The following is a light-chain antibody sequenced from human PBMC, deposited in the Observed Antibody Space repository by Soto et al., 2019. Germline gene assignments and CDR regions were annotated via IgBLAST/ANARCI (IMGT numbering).Light chain of an antibody. CDR2: DVT. Sequence: QSALTQPRSVSGSPGQSVTISCTGTSSDVGGYNYVSWYQQHPGKAPKVMIYDVTRRPSGVPDRFSGSKSGNTASLTISGLQAEDEGDYYCCSYAGSYPGVFGGGTKLTVL. CDR3: CSYAGSYPGV. V-gene: IGLV2-11*01. CDR1: SSDVGGYNY. J-gene: IGLJ3*02.